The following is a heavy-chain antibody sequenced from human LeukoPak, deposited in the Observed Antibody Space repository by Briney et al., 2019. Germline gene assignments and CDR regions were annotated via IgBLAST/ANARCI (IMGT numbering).Heavy chain of an antibody. CDR3: ARGTVTMDY. CDR2: IYYSGST. J-gene: IGHJ4*02. V-gene: IGHV4-59*13. D-gene: IGHD4-17*01. Sequence: SETLSLTCTVSGGSISSYYWSRIRQPPGKGLEWIGYIYYSGSTKYNPALKSRVTISIDSSKNQFSLNLSSVTAADTAVYYCARGTVTMDYWGRGTLVTVSS. CDR1: GGSISSYY.